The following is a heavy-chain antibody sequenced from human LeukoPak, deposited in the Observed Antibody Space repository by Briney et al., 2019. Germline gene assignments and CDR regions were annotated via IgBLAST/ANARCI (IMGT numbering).Heavy chain of an antibody. CDR1: GFTFSSYG. CDR2: IRNSGSYT. CDR3: AKDRTPMVRGVTFFDY. J-gene: IGHJ4*02. Sequence: GGTLRLSCAASGFTFSSYGMSWVRQAPGKGLEWVSGIRNSGSYTYYADSVKGRFTISRDNSKNTLYLQMNSLRAEDTAVYYCAKDRTPMVRGVTFFDYWGQGTLVTVSS. D-gene: IGHD3-10*01. V-gene: IGHV3-23*01.